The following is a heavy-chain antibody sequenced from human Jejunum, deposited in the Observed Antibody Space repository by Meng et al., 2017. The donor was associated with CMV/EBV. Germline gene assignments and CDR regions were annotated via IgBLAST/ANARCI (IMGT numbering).Heavy chain of an antibody. CDR2: IIPIFRTP. J-gene: IGHJ4*02. CDR1: GGSVNNYA. Sequence: QGQLLQSGAEVKKPGSSVKVSCTSSGGSVNNYAINWVRQAPGQGLEWMGGIIPIFRTPQYAQKFQGRLTITADGPTGTTFMELSSLTSDDTAIYYCARGFSNGYQPFDYWGQGTLVTVFS. D-gene: IGHD2-2*01. V-gene: IGHV1-69*12. CDR3: ARGFSNGYQPFDY.